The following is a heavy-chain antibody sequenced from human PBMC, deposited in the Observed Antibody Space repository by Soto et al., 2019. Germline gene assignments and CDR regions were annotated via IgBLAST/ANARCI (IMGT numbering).Heavy chain of an antibody. CDR3: ARWVQPRYTAAPYAVDV. CDR1: GGTFSSSG. J-gene: IGHJ6*02. Sequence: QVHLVQSGTEVKKPGSSVKVSCKASGGTFSSSGFSWVRQAPGQGLEWMGMIVPSLDTTNYAQKFQARVTITADEVTSTAYMEWRSLRSEDTASYYCARWVQPRYTAAPYAVDVWRQGTRVIVPS. D-gene: IGHD5-18*01. CDR2: IVPSLDTT. V-gene: IGHV1-69*11.